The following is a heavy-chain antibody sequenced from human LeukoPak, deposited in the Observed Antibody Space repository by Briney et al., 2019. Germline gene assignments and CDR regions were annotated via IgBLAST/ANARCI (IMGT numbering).Heavy chain of an antibody. D-gene: IGHD3-22*01. V-gene: IGHV3-20*04. J-gene: IGHJ4*02. Sequence: GGPLRLSCAASGFTFDDYGMSWARQAPGKGLEWVSGINWNGGSTGYADSVKGRFTISRDNAKNSLYLQMNSLRAEDTALYYCARDERYYDSSGYYSPFDYWGQGTLVTVSS. CDR3: ARDERYYDSSGYYSPFDY. CDR1: GFTFDDYG. CDR2: INWNGGST.